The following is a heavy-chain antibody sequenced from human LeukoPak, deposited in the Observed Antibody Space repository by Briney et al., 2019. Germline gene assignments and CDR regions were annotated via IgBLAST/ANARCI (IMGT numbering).Heavy chain of an antibody. Sequence: GGSLRLSCAASGFTFSTYAMHWVRQAPGKGLEWVAVISNDERNEYYANSVKGRFTVSRDNSKNTLFLQMNSLRPEDTAVYFCARVSEGGTFSDYWGQGTLVTVSS. CDR2: ISNDERNE. V-gene: IGHV3-30*04. CDR1: GFTFSTYA. D-gene: IGHD1-26*01. CDR3: ARVSEGGTFSDY. J-gene: IGHJ4*02.